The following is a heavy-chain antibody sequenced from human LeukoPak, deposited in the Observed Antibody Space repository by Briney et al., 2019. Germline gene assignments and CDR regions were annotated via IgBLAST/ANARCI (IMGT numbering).Heavy chain of an antibody. Sequence: GRFLRLSCAASGFTFSSYGMHWVRQAPGKGLEWVAVISYDGSNKYYADSVKGRFTISRDNSKNTLYLQMNSLRAEDTAVYYCAREIVVVPAAIPLLDYWGQGTLVTVSS. J-gene: IGHJ4*02. CDR2: ISYDGSNK. CDR3: AREIVVVPAAIPLLDY. V-gene: IGHV3-30*03. CDR1: GFTFSSYG. D-gene: IGHD2-2*01.